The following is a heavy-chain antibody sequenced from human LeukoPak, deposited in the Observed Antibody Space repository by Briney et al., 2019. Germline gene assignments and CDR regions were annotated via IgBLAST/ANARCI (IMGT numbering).Heavy chain of an antibody. CDR3: AKSGIPAAMRSYFDY. V-gene: IGHV3-23*01. CDR1: GFTFSSYG. CDR2: ISGSGGST. D-gene: IGHD2-2*01. Sequence: GGSLRLSCAASGFTFSSYGMSWVRQAPGKGLEWVSAISGSGGSTYYADSVKGRFTISRDNSKNTLYLQMNSLRAEDTAVYYCAKSGIPAAMRSYFDYWGQGTLVTVSS. J-gene: IGHJ4*02.